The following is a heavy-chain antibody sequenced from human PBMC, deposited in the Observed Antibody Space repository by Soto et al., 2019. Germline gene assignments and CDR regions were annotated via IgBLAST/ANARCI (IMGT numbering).Heavy chain of an antibody. CDR2: IYPGDSDT. J-gene: IGHJ6*03. D-gene: IGHD4-17*01. V-gene: IGHV5-51*01. CDR3: ARWGSDGDYKPDYYYYYMDV. Sequence: PGESLKISCKGSGYSFTSYWIGWVRQMPGKGLEWMGIIYPGDSDTRYSPSFQGQVTISADKSISTAYLQWSSLKASDTAMYYCARWGSDGDYKPDYYYYYMDVWGKGTTVTVSS. CDR1: GYSFTSYW.